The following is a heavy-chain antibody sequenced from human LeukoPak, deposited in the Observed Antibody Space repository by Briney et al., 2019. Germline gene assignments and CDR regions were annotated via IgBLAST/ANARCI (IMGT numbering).Heavy chain of an antibody. Sequence: GGSLRLSCAASGFTFSSYGMHWVRQAPGKGLERVAVIWYDGSNKYYADSVKGRFTISRDNSKNTLYLQMNSLRAEDTAVYYCAKVKYSYGSGIVDYWGQGTLVTVSS. D-gene: IGHD5-18*01. CDR2: IWYDGSNK. CDR1: GFTFSSYG. CDR3: AKVKYSYGSGIVDY. V-gene: IGHV3-33*06. J-gene: IGHJ4*02.